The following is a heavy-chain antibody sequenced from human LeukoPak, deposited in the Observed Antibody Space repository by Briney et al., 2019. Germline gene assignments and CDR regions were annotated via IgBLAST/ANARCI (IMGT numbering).Heavy chain of an antibody. CDR2: IYYSGST. V-gene: IGHV4-39*01. Sequence: PSETLSLTCTVSGGSISSSSYYWGWLRQPPGKGLEWIGSIYYSGSTYYNPSLKSRVTISVDTSKNQFSLKLSSVTAADTAVYYCARNKLLTMVRGDDAFDIWGQGTMVTVSS. CDR1: GGSISSSSYY. D-gene: IGHD3-10*01. CDR3: ARNKLLTMVRGDDAFDI. J-gene: IGHJ3*02.